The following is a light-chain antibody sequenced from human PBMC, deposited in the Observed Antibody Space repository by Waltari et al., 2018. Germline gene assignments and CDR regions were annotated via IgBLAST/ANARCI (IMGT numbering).Light chain of an antibody. CDR3: QKYVNLPAT. Sequence: EIVLPQSPGTLSLSPGERATISCRASRSVGRYLAWYQQKPGQAPRLLIYDASTRAPGIPDRFSGSGSGTDFSLTISRLESEDFAVYYCQKYVNLPATFGQGTKVEIK. V-gene: IGKV3-20*01. CDR1: RSVGRY. CDR2: DAS. J-gene: IGKJ1*01.